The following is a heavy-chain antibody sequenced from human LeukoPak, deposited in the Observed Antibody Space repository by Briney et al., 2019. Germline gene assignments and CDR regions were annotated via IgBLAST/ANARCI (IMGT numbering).Heavy chain of an antibody. J-gene: IGHJ6*02. D-gene: IGHD2-2*01. CDR2: ISTSGSTI. Sequence: GGSLRLSCAASGFTFSSYEMNWVRQAPGKGLKWVSFISTSGSTIFYADSVKGRFTISRDNAKNSLYLQMDSLRAEDTAVYYCARVGIEDESQVPAAMGYYYYGMDVWGQGTTVTVSS. CDR3: ARVGIEDESQVPAAMGYYYYGMDV. V-gene: IGHV3-48*03. CDR1: GFTFSSYE.